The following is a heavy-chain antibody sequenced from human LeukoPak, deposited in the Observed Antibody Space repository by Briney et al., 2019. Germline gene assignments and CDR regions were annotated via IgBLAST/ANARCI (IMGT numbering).Heavy chain of an antibody. CDR2: MNPNSGNT. J-gene: IGHJ6*02. CDR1: GYTFTNYD. V-gene: IGHV1-8*01. CDR3: ARGGRGRYYYGMDV. Sequence: GASVKVSCKASGYTFTNYDINWVRQATGQGLEWMGWMNPNSGNTGHAQKFQGRVTMTRNTSISTAYMELSSLRSEDTAVYYCARGGRGRYYYGMDVWGQGTTVTVSS.